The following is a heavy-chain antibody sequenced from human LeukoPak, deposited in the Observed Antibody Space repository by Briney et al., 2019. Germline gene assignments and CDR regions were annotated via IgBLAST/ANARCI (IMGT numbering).Heavy chain of an antibody. CDR1: GFTFSGSA. Sequence: GGSLRLSCAASGFTFSGSAMHWVRQASGKGLEWVGRVGNKASSYATAYAASVKGRFTISRDDSKNTAYLQMNSLKTEDTAVYYCTRSLNWIREYWGQGTLVTVSS. J-gene: IGHJ4*02. CDR2: VGNKASSYAT. V-gene: IGHV3-73*01. CDR3: TRSLNWIREY. D-gene: IGHD1-20*01.